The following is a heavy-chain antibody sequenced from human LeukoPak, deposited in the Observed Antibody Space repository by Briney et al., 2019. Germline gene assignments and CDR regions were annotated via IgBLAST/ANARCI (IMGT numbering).Heavy chain of an antibody. V-gene: IGHV3-30*18. CDR3: AKASFTMIVVAPMDY. D-gene: IGHD3-22*01. CDR1: GFTFSSYG. CDR2: ISYDGSNK. Sequence: PGGSLRLSCAASGFTFSSYGMHWVRQAPGKGLEWVAVISYDGSNKYYADSVKGRFTISRDNSKNTLYLQMNSLRAEDTAVYYCAKASFTMIVVAPMDYWGQGTLVTVSS. J-gene: IGHJ4*02.